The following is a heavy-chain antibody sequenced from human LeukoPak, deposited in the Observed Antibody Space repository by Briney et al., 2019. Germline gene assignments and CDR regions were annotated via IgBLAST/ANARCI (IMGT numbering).Heavy chain of an antibody. J-gene: IGHJ4*02. D-gene: IGHD3-22*01. CDR1: GFTFSSYA. Sequence: PGGSLRLSCAASGFTFSSYAMSWVRQAPGKGLEWVSAISGSGGSTYYADSVKGRFTISRDNSKNTLYLQMNSLRAEDTAVYYCAKDGHWAMIVVGNFDYWGQGTLVTVSS. CDR3: AKDGHWAMIVVGNFDY. CDR2: ISGSGGST. V-gene: IGHV3-23*01.